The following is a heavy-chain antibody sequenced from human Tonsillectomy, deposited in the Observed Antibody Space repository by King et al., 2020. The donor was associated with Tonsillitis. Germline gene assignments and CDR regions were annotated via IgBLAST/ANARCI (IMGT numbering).Heavy chain of an antibody. V-gene: IGHV3-30*04. J-gene: IGHJ4*02. Sequence: HVQLVESGGGVVQPGRSLSLSCAASGFTFSGHSMHWVRQAPGKGLEWVARISHHGREKHYAGTVEGRFTISRDNSKNTVFLQMNSLRVEDTALYYCVRDADRSSWPIDFWGQGTPVTVSS. D-gene: IGHD6-13*01. CDR2: ISHHGREK. CDR1: GFTFSGHS. CDR3: VRDADRSSWPIDF.